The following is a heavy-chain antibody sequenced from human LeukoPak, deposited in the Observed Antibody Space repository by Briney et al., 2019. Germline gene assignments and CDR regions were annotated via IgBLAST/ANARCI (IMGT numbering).Heavy chain of an antibody. CDR2: ISGDGGSA. D-gene: IGHD2-15*01. J-gene: IGHJ4*02. V-gene: IGHV3-43*02. CDR1: GFTFDDYA. CDR3: AKDEGYCSGGSCYEHFDY. Sequence: GGSLRLSCAASGFTFDDYAVHWVRQAPGKGLEWVSLISGDGGSAYYSDSVKGRFTISRDNSKNSLYLQMNSLRTEDTALYYCAKDEGYCSGGSCYEHFDYWGQGTLVTVSS.